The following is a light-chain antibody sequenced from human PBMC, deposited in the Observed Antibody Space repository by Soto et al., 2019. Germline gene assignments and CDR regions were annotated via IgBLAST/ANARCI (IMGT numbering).Light chain of an antibody. CDR2: GAS. J-gene: IGKJ3*01. CDR3: QQYNNWSPFT. CDR1: QSVSSN. V-gene: IGKV3-15*01. Sequence: EIVMTQSPATLSVSPGERATLSCRASQSVSSNLAWYQQKPGQAPRLLIYGASTRANGIPARFSGSGSATAYTLTISSLQSEDFAVYYCQQYNNWSPFTFGPGTKVDIK.